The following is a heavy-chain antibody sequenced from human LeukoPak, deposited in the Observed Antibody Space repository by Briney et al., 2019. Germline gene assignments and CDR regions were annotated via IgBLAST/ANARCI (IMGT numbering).Heavy chain of an antibody. Sequence: GGSLRLSCAASGFTVSSNSMSWVRQAPGKGLEWVSFIYSGDTHYSDSVKGRFTISRDHSKNTLYLQMNSLRAEDTAVYYCARRAGAYSHPYDYWGQGTLVTVSS. J-gene: IGHJ4*02. CDR1: GFTVSSNS. CDR3: ARRAGAYSHPYDY. V-gene: IGHV3-53*01. D-gene: IGHD4/OR15-4a*01. CDR2: IYSGDT.